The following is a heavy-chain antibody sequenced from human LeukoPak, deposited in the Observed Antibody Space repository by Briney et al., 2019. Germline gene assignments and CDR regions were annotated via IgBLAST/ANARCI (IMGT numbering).Heavy chain of an antibody. CDR2: IIPILGIA. J-gene: IGHJ4*02. D-gene: IGHD3-10*01. V-gene: IGHV1-69*04. CDR1: GGTFISYV. CDR3: ARDRPSMVRGVNHYYFDY. Sequence: SVKVSCKASGGTFISYVISWVRQAPGQGLEWMGRIIPILGIANYAQKFQGRVTITADKSTSTAYMELSSLRSEDTAVYYCARDRPSMVRGVNHYYFDYWGQGTLVTVSS.